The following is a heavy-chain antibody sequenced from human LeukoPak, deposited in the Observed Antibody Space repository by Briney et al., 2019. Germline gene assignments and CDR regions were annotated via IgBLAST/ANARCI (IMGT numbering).Heavy chain of an antibody. D-gene: IGHD2-21*02. CDR1: GGSISSYY. CDR2: IYYSGST. CDR3: ARALAYCGGDCYSRSYYFDY. J-gene: IGHJ4*02. V-gene: IGHV4-59*01. Sequence: SETLSLTCTVSGGSISSYYWSWIRQPPGKGLEWIGYIYYSGSTNYNPSLKSRVTISVDTSKNRFSLKLSSVTAADTAVYYCARALAYCGGDCYSRSYYFDYWGQGTLVTVSS.